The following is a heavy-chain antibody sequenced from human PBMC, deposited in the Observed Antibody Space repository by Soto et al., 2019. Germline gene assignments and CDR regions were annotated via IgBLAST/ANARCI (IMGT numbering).Heavy chain of an antibody. CDR2: ISTSGNT. CDR1: GVSMRNSY. J-gene: IGHJ5*02. Sequence: KTSETLSLTCSVSGVSMRNSYWTWIRQSAGKGLEWIGRISTSGNTNYSPSLNSRLTMSVDTSKNQVSLKLTSVTAADAAVYYCARGGGVPALGDPWGQGTLVTVSS. CDR3: ARGGGVPALGDP. V-gene: IGHV4-4*07. D-gene: IGHD3-16*01.